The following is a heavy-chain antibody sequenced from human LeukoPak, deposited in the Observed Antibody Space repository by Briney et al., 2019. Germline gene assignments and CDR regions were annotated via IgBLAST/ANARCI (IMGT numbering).Heavy chain of an antibody. D-gene: IGHD3-22*01. V-gene: IGHV4-4*07. Sequence: SETLSLTCTVSGGSISSYYWSWIRQPAGKGLGWIGRIYTSGSTNYNPSLKSRVTMSVDTSKNQFSLKLSSVTAADTAVYYCARDDYYDSSGYYYYGMDVWGQGTTVTVSS. CDR3: ARDDYYDSSGYYYYGMDV. CDR2: IYTSGST. CDR1: GGSISSYY. J-gene: IGHJ6*02.